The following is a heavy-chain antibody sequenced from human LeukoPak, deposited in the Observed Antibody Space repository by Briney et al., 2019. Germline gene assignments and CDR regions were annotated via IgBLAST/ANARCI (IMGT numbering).Heavy chain of an antibody. CDR3: ATPGIVVVVAAPLDY. D-gene: IGHD2-15*01. J-gene: IGHJ4*02. V-gene: IGHV1-69*05. CDR2: IIPIFGTA. CDR1: GGTFSSYA. Sequence: SVKVSCKASGGTFSSYAISWVRQAPGQGLEWMGGIIPIFGTANYAQRFQGRVTITTDESTSTAYMELSSLRSEDTAVYYCATPGIVVVVAAPLDYWGQGTLVTVSS.